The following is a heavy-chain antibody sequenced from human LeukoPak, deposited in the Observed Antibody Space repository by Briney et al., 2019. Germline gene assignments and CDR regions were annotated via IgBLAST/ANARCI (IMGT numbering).Heavy chain of an antibody. CDR2: VYHNGET. CDR1: GYSISTNYY. CDR3: VTPRSWELSDMAV. Sequence: SETLSLTCTVSGYSISTNYYWAWIRQSPGTGLEWIGSVYHNGETYYNPSLKSRVIISVDTSKNEFSLRLTSVTAADTAVYYCVTPRSWELSDMAVWGKGATVIVSS. V-gene: IGHV4-38-2*02. J-gene: IGHJ6*03. D-gene: IGHD1-26*01.